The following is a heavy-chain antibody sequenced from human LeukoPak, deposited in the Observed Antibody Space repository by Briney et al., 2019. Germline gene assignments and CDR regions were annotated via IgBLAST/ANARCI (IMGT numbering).Heavy chain of an antibody. CDR1: GGSISSYY. V-gene: IGHV4-59*01. D-gene: IGHD6-19*01. CDR2: IYYSGST. J-gene: IGHJ4*02. CDR3: ARYGSGWYGVDY. Sequence: SETLSLTCTVSGGSISSYYWSWIRQPPGKGLEWIGYIYYSGSTNYNPSLKSRVTISVDTSKNQFSLKLSSVTAADTAVYYCARYGSGWYGVDYWGQGTLVTVSS.